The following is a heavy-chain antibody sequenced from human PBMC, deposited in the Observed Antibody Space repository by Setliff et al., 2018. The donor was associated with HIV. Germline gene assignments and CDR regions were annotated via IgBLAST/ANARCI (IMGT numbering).Heavy chain of an antibody. CDR2: IIPIFGTA. CDR3: ARARGYSYGGFDYYGMDV. CDR1: GDTFNSHA. J-gene: IGHJ6*02. Sequence: SVKVSCKASGDTFNSHAISWVRQAPGQGLEWMGGIIPIFGTANYAQKFQGRVTITADKSTSTAYMELSSLRSDDTAVYYCARARGYSYGGFDYYGMDVWGQGTTVTVSS. D-gene: IGHD5-18*01. V-gene: IGHV1-69*06.